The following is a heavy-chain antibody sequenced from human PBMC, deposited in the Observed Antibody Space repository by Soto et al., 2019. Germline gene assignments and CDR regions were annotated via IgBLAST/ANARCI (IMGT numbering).Heavy chain of an antibody. Sequence: GESLKISCTGSGYRFTGYWISWVRQLPGKGLEWMGKIDPSDSYTNYSPSFQGHVTISTGKSISSVYLKWNSLRSTDSAMCYCARYSTTNKHEFWRQGTLVTVSS. CDR3: ARYSTTNKHEF. CDR2: IDPSDSYT. D-gene: IGHD4-17*01. J-gene: IGHJ4*02. CDR1: GYRFTGYW. V-gene: IGHV5-10-1*01.